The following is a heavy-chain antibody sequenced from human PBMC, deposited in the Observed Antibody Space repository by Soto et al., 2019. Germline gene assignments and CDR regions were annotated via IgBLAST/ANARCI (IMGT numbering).Heavy chain of an antibody. CDR1: GFTFSSYG. D-gene: IGHD6-19*01. V-gene: IGHV3-30*18. Sequence: QVQLVESGGGVVQPGRSLRLSCAASGFTFSSYGMHWVRQAPGKGLEWVAVISYDGSNKYYADSVKGRFTISRDNSKNTLYLQMNSLRAEDTAVYYFAKGSRSGWYYFDYWGQGTLVTVSS. J-gene: IGHJ4*02. CDR3: AKGSRSGWYYFDY. CDR2: ISYDGSNK.